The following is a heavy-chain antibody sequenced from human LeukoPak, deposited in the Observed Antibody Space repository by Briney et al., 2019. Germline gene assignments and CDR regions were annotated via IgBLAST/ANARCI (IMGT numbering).Heavy chain of an antibody. CDR1: GFTFSSYA. Sequence: GGSLRLSCAASGFTFSSYAMSWVRQAPGKGLEWVSAISGSGGSTYYADSVKGRFTISRDNSKNTLYLQMNSLRAEDTAVYYCAKGDGYSGYDGPVFDYWGQGTLVTVSS. CDR3: AKGDGYSGYDGPVFDY. V-gene: IGHV3-23*01. J-gene: IGHJ4*02. D-gene: IGHD5-12*01. CDR2: ISGSGGST.